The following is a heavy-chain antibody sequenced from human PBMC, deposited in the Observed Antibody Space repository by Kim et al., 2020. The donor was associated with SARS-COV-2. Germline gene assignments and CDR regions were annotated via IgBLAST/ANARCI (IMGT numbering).Heavy chain of an antibody. V-gene: IGHV4-34*01. J-gene: IGHJ4*02. D-gene: IGHD3-10*01. CDR3: ARVFYGSLVRGVIGIFDY. Sequence: KSRVTISVDTSKNQFSLKLSSVTAADTAVYYCARVFYGSLVRGVIGIFDYWGQGTLVTVSS.